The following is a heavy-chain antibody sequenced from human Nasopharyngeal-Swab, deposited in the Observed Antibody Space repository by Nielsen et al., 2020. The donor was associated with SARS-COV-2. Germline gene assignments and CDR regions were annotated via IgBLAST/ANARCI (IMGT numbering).Heavy chain of an antibody. Sequence: VRQMPGKGLEWMGIINPKGGSTNYAQKFLGRITMTRDTSTTTVYMELSSLRSEDTAVYYCARDIGDYRSFAYWGQGTLVTVSS. D-gene: IGHD4-17*01. CDR3: ARDIGDYRSFAY. V-gene: IGHV1-46*01. J-gene: IGHJ4*02. CDR2: INPKGGST.